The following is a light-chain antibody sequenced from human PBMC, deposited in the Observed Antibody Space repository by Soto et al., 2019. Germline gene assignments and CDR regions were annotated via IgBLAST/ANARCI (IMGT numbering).Light chain of an antibody. CDR1: QSVSNH. J-gene: IGKJ1*01. CDR3: QQYHDWWT. V-gene: IGKV3-15*01. Sequence: EIVMTQSPATLSVSPGERATLSCRASQSVSNHLAWYQQKPGQAPRLLIYHVSTRATGIPARFSGGGSGTEFTLSISSLQSEDSAVYYCQQYHDWWTFGQGTKVEIE. CDR2: HVS.